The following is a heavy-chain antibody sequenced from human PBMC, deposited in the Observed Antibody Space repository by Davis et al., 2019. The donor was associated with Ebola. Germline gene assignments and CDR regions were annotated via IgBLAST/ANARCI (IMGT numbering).Heavy chain of an antibody. CDR2: IKSKTDGGTT. CDR3: TTVGLMDIVVVPAASALDY. CDR1: GFTFSSYW. V-gene: IGHV3-15*01. J-gene: IGHJ4*02. D-gene: IGHD2-2*03. Sequence: GESLKISCAASGFTFSSYWMSWVRQAPGKGLEWVGRIKSKTDGGTTDYAAPVKGRFTISRDDSKNTLYLQMNSLKTEDTAVYYCTTVGLMDIVVVPAASALDYWGQGTLVTVSS.